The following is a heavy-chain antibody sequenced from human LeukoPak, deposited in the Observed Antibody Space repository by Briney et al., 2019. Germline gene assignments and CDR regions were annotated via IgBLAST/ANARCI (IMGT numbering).Heavy chain of an antibody. V-gene: IGHV4-59*01. CDR2: IYYSGST. CDR1: GGSISSYY. Sequence: SETLSLTCTVSGGSISSYYWSWIRQPPGKGLEWIGYIYYSGSTNYNPSLKSRVTISVDTSKNQFSLKLSSVTAADTAVYYCARALDYYGSGSPPSWYFDLWGRGTLVTVSS. J-gene: IGHJ2*01. CDR3: ARALDYYGSGSPPSWYFDL. D-gene: IGHD3-10*01.